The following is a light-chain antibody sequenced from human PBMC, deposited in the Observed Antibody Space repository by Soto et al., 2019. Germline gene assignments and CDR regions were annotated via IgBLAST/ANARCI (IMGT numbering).Light chain of an antibody. CDR3: QQYNSWPYT. CDR2: GAS. CDR1: QSVSGN. Sequence: EIVMTQSPATLSVSPGETATLSCRASQSVSGNLAWYRQRPGQAPSLLIYGASARASGIPARFIGSGSGTEFTLTISSLQSDDFGFYFCQQYNSWPYTFGQGTKVDIK. V-gene: IGKV3-15*01. J-gene: IGKJ2*01.